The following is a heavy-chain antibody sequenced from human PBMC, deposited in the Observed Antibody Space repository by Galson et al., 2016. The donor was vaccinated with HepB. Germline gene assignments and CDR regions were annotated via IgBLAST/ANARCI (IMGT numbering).Heavy chain of an antibody. CDR2: INDRGST. D-gene: IGHD5-12*01. V-gene: IGHV4-34*01. CDR3: TRGRAYCRGNNCYSQFDY. J-gene: IGHJ4*02. Sequence: SETLSLTCAVYGESFSGHFWTWIRQSRGKGLEWIGEINDRGSTNYNPSLKSRVTISVDTSKSQFSLKLNSVTAADTAVYHCTRGRAYCRGNNCYSQFDYWGQGTPATVSS. CDR1: GESFSGHF.